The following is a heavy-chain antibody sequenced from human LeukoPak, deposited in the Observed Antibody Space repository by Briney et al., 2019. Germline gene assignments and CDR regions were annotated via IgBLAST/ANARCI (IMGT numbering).Heavy chain of an antibody. V-gene: IGHV3-23*01. Sequence: GGSLRLSCAASGFTFSSYVMSWVRQAPGKGLEWVSGISGSGGSTYYADSVKGRFTISRDNSKNTLYLQMNSLRAEDTAVYYCAKGGGDGYNWGYYFDYWGQGTLVTVPS. CDR2: ISGSGGST. D-gene: IGHD5-24*01. J-gene: IGHJ4*02. CDR1: GFTFSSYV. CDR3: AKGGGDGYNWGYYFDY.